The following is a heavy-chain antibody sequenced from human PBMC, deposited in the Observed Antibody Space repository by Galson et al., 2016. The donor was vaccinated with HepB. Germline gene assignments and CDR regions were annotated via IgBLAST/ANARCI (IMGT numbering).Heavy chain of an antibody. CDR2: IYWNDDK. J-gene: IGHJ4*02. Sequence: PALVKPTQTLTLTCTFSGFSLSTSGEGVGWTRQPPGKALEWLALIYWNDDKRYSPSLRSRLTITKDTSKNQVVLTMTNIDPVDTATYYCAHKRSGYCYSISCLYLDYWAQGALVTVSS. D-gene: IGHD2-2*01. CDR3: AHKRSGYCYSISCLYLDY. V-gene: IGHV2-5*01. CDR1: GFSLSTSGEG.